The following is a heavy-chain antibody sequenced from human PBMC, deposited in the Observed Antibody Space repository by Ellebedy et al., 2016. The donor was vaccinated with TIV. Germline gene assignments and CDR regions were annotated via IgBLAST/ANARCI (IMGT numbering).Heavy chain of an antibody. D-gene: IGHD3-22*01. CDR2: IIPIFGTA. CDR1: GGTFSSYA. V-gene: IGHV1-69*13. CDR3: ARGGWYYDSSGSYNYYYYYGMDV. Sequence: ASVKVSCKASGGTFSSYAISWVRQAPEQGLEWMGGIIPIFGTANYAQKFQGRVTITADESTSTAYMELSSLRSEDTAVYYCARGGWYYDSSGSYNYYYYYGMDVWGQGTTVTVSS. J-gene: IGHJ6*02.